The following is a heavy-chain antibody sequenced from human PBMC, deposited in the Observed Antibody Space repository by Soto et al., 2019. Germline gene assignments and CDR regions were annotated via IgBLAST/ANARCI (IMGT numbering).Heavy chain of an antibody. CDR1: GFSFSSFA. D-gene: IGHD5-18*01. V-gene: IGHV3-48*03. CDR3: ARENSVQAWLHHFDH. J-gene: IGHJ4*02. Sequence: GGSLRLSCEASGFSFSSFAMNWVRQAPGRGLEWVSYISDDGASIYYADSLKGRFTISRDNAKNSLSLQMNNLRVEDTAVYYCARENSVQAWLHHFDHWGLGTLVTVSS. CDR2: ISDDGASI.